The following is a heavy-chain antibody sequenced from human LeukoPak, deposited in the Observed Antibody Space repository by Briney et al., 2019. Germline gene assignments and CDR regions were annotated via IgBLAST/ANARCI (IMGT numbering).Heavy chain of an antibody. CDR1: GFTFSSYS. CDR3: ARGENWAFDY. J-gene: IGHJ4*02. V-gene: IGHV3-48*02. Sequence: GGSLRLSCAASGFTFSSYSMNWVRQAPGKGLEWVSYISSSSGAISYADSMKGRFTISRDNAKSSLYLQMNSLRDEDAAVYYCARGENWAFDYWGQGTLVTVSS. CDR2: ISSSSGAI. D-gene: IGHD7-27*01.